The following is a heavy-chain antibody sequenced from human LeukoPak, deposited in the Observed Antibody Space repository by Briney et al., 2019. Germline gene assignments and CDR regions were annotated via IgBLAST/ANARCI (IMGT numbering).Heavy chain of an antibody. CDR3: AKDIGYGDPDAFDI. CDR2: ISGSGYNT. J-gene: IGHJ3*02. CDR1: GFTFTNHG. Sequence: PGGTLRLSCVASGFTFTNHGMTWFRQAPGKGLEWVSTISGSGYNTYYADSVKGRFTISRDSSKNTLFLQMNGLRPEDTAVYYCAKDIGYGDPDAFDIWGQGTMVTVSS. V-gene: IGHV3-23*01. D-gene: IGHD4-17*01.